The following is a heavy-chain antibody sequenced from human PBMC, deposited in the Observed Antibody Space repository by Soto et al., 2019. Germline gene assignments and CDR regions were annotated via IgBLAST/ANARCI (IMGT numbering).Heavy chain of an antibody. V-gene: IGHV1-2*02. D-gene: IGHD2-8*01. Sequence: NDSGRASGYTFTEFYMHWVRQDPEQGLEWMGWINPNSGATSYAQRFQGRVTMTRDTSISTAYMELSRLTSDDTAVYYCAREGGDIVQMVYALPWYWGQGTLVTVSS. CDR3: AREGGDIVQMVYALPWY. CDR2: INPNSGAT. J-gene: IGHJ4*02. CDR1: GYTFTEFY.